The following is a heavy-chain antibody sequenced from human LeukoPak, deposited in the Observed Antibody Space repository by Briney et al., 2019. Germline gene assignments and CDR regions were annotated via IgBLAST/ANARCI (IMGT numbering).Heavy chain of an antibody. D-gene: IGHD6-13*01. V-gene: IGHV3-23*01. J-gene: IGHJ4*02. CDR3: VKAAGYSSSWYEL. Sequence: GGSLRLSCAASGFIFSTYGMTWFRQAPGRGLEWVSGISGSGLNTYYADSVKGRFTISRDNSKNTLFLQMNSLRAEDTAVYYCVKAAGYSSSWYELWGQGTLVTVSS. CDR1: GFIFSTYG. CDR2: ISGSGLNT.